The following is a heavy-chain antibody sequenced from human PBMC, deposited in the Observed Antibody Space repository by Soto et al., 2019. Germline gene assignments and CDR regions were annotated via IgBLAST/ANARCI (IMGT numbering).Heavy chain of an antibody. V-gene: IGHV1-18*01. J-gene: IGHJ5*02. CDR3: ARDRSYGVQPKFDP. CDR1: GYTFTSYG. CDR2: ISAYNGNT. D-gene: IGHD4-17*01. Sequence: EASVKVSCKASGYTFTSYGISWVRQAPGQGLEWMGWISAYNGNTNYAQKLQGRVTMTTDTSTSTAYMELRSLRSDDTAVYYCARDRSYGVQPKFDPWGQGTLVTVSS.